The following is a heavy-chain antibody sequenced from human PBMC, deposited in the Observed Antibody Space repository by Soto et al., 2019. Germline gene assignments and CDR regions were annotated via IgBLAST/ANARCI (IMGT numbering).Heavy chain of an antibody. Sequence: PSETLSLTCTVSGGSISSGGYYWSWIRQHPGKGLEWIGYIYYGGSTYYNPSLKSRVTISVDTSKNQFSLKLSSVTAADTAVYYCARTSGYSSSWRVFDYWGQGTLVTVSS. V-gene: IGHV4-31*03. D-gene: IGHD6-13*01. CDR1: GGSISSGGYY. CDR2: IYYGGST. J-gene: IGHJ4*02. CDR3: ARTSGYSSSWRVFDY.